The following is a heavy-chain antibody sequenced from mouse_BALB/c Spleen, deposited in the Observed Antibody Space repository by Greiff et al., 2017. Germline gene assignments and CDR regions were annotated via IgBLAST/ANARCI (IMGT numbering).Heavy chain of an antibody. CDR2: ISDGGSYT. CDR1: GFTFSDYY. CDR3: ARGRYDDAMDY. V-gene: IGHV5-4*02. D-gene: IGHD2-14*01. J-gene: IGHJ4*01. Sequence: EVHLVESGGGLVKPGGSLKLSCAASGFTFSDYYMYWVRQTPEKRLEWVATISDGGSYTYYPDSVKGRFTISRDNAKNNLYLQMSSLKSEDTAMYYCARGRYDDAMDYWGQGTSVTVSS.